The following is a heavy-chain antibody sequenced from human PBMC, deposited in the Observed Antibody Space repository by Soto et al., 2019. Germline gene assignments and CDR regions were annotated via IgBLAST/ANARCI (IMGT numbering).Heavy chain of an antibody. CDR1: GGSISYAYYH. CDR2: IHYSGSI. V-gene: IGHV4-30-4*08. J-gene: IGHJ6*02. D-gene: IGHD2-21*02. CDR3: TREDDGGDRDYYGLDV. Sequence: PSETLSLTCTVSGGSISYAYYHWTWIRQSPGKGLEWVGYIHYSGSIIYNPSFKSRVTISVDTSKNQFSLQLSSVTAADTAVYFCTREDDGGDRDYYGLDVWGQGTTVTV.